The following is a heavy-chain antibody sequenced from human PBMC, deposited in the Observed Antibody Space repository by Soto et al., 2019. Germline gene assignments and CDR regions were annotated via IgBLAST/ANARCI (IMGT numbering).Heavy chain of an antibody. D-gene: IGHD6-19*01. J-gene: IGHJ6*02. CDR2: IKQDGSDK. CDR1: GFTFSSYW. Sequence: EGSLRLSCAASGFTFSSYWMSWVRQAPGKGLEWVDNIKQDGSDKYYVDSVKGRFTISRDNAKSSLYLQTDSLRVEDTAVYYCARVFPGSGWPYHYYGMDVWGQGTTVTVSS. V-gene: IGHV3-7*01. CDR3: ARVFPGSGWPYHYYGMDV.